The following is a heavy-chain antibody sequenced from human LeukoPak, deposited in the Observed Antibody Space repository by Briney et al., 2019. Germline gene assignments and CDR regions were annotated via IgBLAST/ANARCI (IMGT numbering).Heavy chain of an antibody. D-gene: IGHD5-12*01. J-gene: IGHJ4*02. CDR2: IRSKANSYAT. CDR1: GFIFSGSA. Sequence: GGSLRLSYAASGFIFSGSAMHWVRQASGKGLEWVGRIRSKANSYATAYAASVKGRFTISRDDSKNTAYLQMNSLKTEDTAVYYCTVVATSSSDYWGQGTLVTVSS. CDR3: TVVATSSSDY. V-gene: IGHV3-73*01.